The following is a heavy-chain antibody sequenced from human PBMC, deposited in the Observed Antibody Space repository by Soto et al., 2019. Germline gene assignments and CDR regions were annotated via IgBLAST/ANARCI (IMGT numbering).Heavy chain of an antibody. D-gene: IGHD3-10*01. Sequence: PLVQSGVEMKNPGASVKVSCKASGYTFTSYGISWVRQAPGQGLEWRGWISGFNDDTNQAQKFQGRVTVTKDTSTSTAYMELRSLKSDDTAMYYCARSGSYYPARNWFGPWGQGTLVIVSS. J-gene: IGHJ5*02. V-gene: IGHV1-18*01. CDR1: GYTFTSYG. CDR2: ISGFNDDT. CDR3: ARSGSYYPARNWFGP.